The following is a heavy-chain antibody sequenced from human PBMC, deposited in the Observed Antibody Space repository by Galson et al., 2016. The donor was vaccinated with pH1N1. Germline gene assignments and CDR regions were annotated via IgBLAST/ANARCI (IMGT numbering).Heavy chain of an antibody. V-gene: IGHV3-23*01. J-gene: IGHJ4*02. CDR3: AKIVRVSGWYFDS. CDR2: ISASGGDT. D-gene: IGHD6-19*01. Sequence: RLSCAASGFTFSRYALSWVRQAPGKGLEWVSSISASGGDTSYADSVKGRFTISRDNSKNTLYVQMNSLRAEDTAVYYCAKIVRVSGWYFDSWGQGTLVTVSS. CDR1: GFTFSRYA.